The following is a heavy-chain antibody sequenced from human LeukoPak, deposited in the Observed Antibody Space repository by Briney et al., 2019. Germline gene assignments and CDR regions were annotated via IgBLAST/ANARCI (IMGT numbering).Heavy chain of an antibody. Sequence: GESLKISCKGSGYSFANYWIGWVRQMPGKGLEWMGIIYPGDSDTRYSSSFQGQVTISADKSISTAYLRWSSLKASDTAMYYCARKTKYDAPASDWGQGTLVTVSS. CDR2: IYPGDSDT. V-gene: IGHV5-51*01. J-gene: IGHJ4*02. CDR3: ARKTKYDAPASD. CDR1: GYSFANYW. D-gene: IGHD3-3*01.